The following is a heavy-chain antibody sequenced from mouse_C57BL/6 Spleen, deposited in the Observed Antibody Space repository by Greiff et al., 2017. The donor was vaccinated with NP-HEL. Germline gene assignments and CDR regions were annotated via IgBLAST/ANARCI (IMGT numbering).Heavy chain of an antibody. D-gene: IGHD2-10*01. V-gene: IGHV1-18*01. J-gene: IGHJ2*01. Sequence: VQLLQSGPELVKPGASVKIPCTASGYTFTDYNMDWVKQSHGKSLEWIGDINPNNGGTIYNQKFKGQANLTVDKSSSTAYMELRSLTSEDTAVYYCARGGLLSYYFDYWGQGTTLTVSS. CDR1: GYTFTDYN. CDR2: INPNNGGT. CDR3: ARGGLLSYYFDY.